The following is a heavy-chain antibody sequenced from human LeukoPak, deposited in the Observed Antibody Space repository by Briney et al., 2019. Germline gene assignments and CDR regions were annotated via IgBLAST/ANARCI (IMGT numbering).Heavy chain of an antibody. CDR3: AVGYSSSWSPGTEYFQH. Sequence: HPGGSLRLSCAASGFTFSSYGMHWVRQAPGKGLEWVAVISYDGSNKYYADSVKGRFTISRDNSKNTLYLQMNSLRAEDTAVYYCAVGYSSSWSPGTEYFQHWGQGTLVTVSS. V-gene: IGHV3-30*03. CDR1: GFTFSSYG. CDR2: ISYDGSNK. D-gene: IGHD6-13*01. J-gene: IGHJ1*01.